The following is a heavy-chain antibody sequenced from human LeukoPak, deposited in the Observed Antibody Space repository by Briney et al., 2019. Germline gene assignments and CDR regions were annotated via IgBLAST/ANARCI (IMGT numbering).Heavy chain of an antibody. CDR3: ASRRSNNAFDI. D-gene: IGHD1-26*01. J-gene: IGHJ3*02. Sequence: SETLSLTCTVSGGSISSGGYYWSWIRQHPGKGLEWIGYIYYSGSTNYNPSLKSRVTISVDTSKNQFSLKLSSVTAADTAVYYCASRRSNNAFDIWGQGTIVTVSS. CDR2: IYYSGST. V-gene: IGHV4-61*08. CDR1: GGSISSGGYY.